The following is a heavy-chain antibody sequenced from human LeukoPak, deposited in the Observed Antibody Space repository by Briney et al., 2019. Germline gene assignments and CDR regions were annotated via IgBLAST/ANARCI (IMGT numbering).Heavy chain of an antibody. D-gene: IGHD1-1*01. V-gene: IGHV3-30*18. CDR3: AKDFLDEGDY. CDR2: ISYDGSNK. Sequence: GGSLRLSCAASGFTFSSYGMHWVRQAPGKGLGWVAVISYDGSNKYYADSVKGRFTISRDNSKNTLYLQMNSLRAEDTAVYYCAKDFLDEGDYWGQGTLVTVSS. CDR1: GFTFSSYG. J-gene: IGHJ4*02.